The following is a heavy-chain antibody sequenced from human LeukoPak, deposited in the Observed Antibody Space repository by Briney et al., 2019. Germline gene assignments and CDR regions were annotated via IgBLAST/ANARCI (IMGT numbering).Heavy chain of an antibody. V-gene: IGHV3-30*18. J-gene: IGHJ4*02. Sequence: GGSLRLSCAASGFPFRSYAMHWVRQAPGKGLEWVAVISYDGSNEYYADSVKGRFTISRDNSKNTLYLQMSSLRAEDTAVYYCAKEFNRGLPDYWGQGTLVTVPS. D-gene: IGHD2-21*01. CDR3: AKEFNRGLPDY. CDR2: ISYDGSNE. CDR1: GFPFRSYA.